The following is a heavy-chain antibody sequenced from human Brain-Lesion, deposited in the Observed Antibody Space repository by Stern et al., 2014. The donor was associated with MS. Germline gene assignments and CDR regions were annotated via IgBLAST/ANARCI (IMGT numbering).Heavy chain of an antibody. CDR1: GGSISSSTYY. J-gene: IGHJ4*02. V-gene: IGHV4-39*01. D-gene: IGHD1-26*01. CDR3: ARHDSVPRPSQLYSARDRGPGYFDY. Sequence: VQLVESGPGLVKPSETLSLTCTVSGGSISSSTYYWAWIRQPPGKGLEWIGNLYYSGFTYYNPSLKSRVTISVDRSKNQFSLKLSSVTAADTAIYYCARHDSVPRPSQLYSARDRGPGYFDYWGQGTLVTVSS. CDR2: LYYSGFT.